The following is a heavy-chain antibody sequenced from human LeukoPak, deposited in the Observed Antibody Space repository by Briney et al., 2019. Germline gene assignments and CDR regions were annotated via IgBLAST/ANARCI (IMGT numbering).Heavy chain of an antibody. D-gene: IGHD2-21*02. CDR3: ARTDCGGDCYSSRGWFDP. Sequence: ASVKVSCKASGYTFTGYYMHWVRQAPGQGLEWMGWINPNSGGTNYAQKFQDRVTMTRDTSISTAYMELSRLRSDDTAVYYCARTDCGGDCYSSRGWFDPWGQGTLVTVS. CDR1: GYTFTGYY. CDR2: INPNSGGT. V-gene: IGHV1-2*02. J-gene: IGHJ5*02.